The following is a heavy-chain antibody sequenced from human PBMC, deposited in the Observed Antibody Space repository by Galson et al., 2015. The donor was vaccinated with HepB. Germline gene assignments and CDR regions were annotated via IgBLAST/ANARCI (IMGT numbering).Heavy chain of an antibody. CDR3: ARSYDYGYNWFDP. D-gene: IGHD4-17*01. J-gene: IGHJ5*02. CDR1: GITFSDYS. V-gene: IGHV3-48*02. Sequence: SLRLSCAASGITFSDYSMNWLRQAPGKGLEWISYISSSSKHIYYADSVKGRFTISRDNAKNSLYLQMNSLRDEDTAMYYCARSYDYGYNWFDPWGQGTLVIVSS. CDR2: ISSSSKHI.